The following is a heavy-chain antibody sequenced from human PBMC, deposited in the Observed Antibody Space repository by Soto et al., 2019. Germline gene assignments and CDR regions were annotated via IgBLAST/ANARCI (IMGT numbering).Heavy chain of an antibody. CDR3: ARVSVGPRGWLRHNYYYGMDV. Sequence: ASVKVSCKASGYTFTSYAMHWVRQAPGQRLEWMGWINAGNGNTKYSQKFQGRVTITRDTSASTAYMELSSLRSEDTAVYYCARVSVGPRGWLRHNYYYGMDVWGQGTTVTVSS. D-gene: IGHD5-12*01. V-gene: IGHV1-3*01. CDR2: INAGNGNT. CDR1: GYTFTSYA. J-gene: IGHJ6*02.